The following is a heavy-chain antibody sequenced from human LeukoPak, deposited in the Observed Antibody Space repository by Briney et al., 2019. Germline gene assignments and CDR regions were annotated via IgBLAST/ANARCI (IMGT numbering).Heavy chain of an antibody. Sequence: SENLSLTCTVSGGSISSSSYYWGWIRQPPGKGLEWIGSIYYSGSTYYNPSLKSRVTISVDTSKNQFSLKLSSVTAADTAVYYCARVIAAAAPGPPDYWGQGTLVTVSS. CDR2: IYYSGST. D-gene: IGHD6-13*01. CDR1: GGSISSSSYY. V-gene: IGHV4-39*07. J-gene: IGHJ4*02. CDR3: ARVIAAAAPGPPDY.